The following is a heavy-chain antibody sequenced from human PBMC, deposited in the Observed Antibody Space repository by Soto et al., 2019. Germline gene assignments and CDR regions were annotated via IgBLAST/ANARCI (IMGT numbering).Heavy chain of an antibody. V-gene: IGHV4-30-4*01. J-gene: IGHJ4*02. CDR1: GGSISSGDYY. Sequence: SETLSLTCTVSGGSISSGDYYWSWIRQPPGKGLEWIGYIYYSGTTYYNPSLKSRVTISVDTSKNQFSLKLGSVTAAGAAVYYCAGEGDGYNGVGYWGQGTLVTVSS. CDR2: IYYSGTT. CDR3: AGEGDGYNGVGY. D-gene: IGHD5-12*01.